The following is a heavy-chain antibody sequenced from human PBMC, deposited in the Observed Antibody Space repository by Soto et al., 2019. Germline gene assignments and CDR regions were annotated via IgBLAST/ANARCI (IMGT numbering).Heavy chain of an antibody. Sequence: QVTLKESGPTLVQPTQTLTLTCTFSGFSLSTNGVGVGWIRQPPGKALEWLALIYWDDDKRYRSSLKSRLTITKDTSKNQVVLTMTNMDPVDTATYYCAHSTDTSMALDYWGQGTLVTVSS. V-gene: IGHV2-5*02. CDR2: IYWDDDK. CDR3: AHSTDTSMALDY. J-gene: IGHJ4*02. D-gene: IGHD5-18*01. CDR1: GFSLSTNGVG.